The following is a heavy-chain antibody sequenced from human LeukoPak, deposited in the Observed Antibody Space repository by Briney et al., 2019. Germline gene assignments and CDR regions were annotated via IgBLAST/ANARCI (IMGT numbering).Heavy chain of an antibody. CDR3: AREANYYDSTWGAFDI. CDR1: GFTFSSYA. V-gene: IGHV3-23*01. J-gene: IGHJ3*02. D-gene: IGHD3-22*01. CDR2: ISGSGGST. Sequence: PGGSLRLSCAASGFTFSSYAMSWVRQAPGKGLEWVSAISGSGGSTYYADSVKGRFTISRDNSKNTLYLQMNSLRAEDTAVYYCAREANYYDSTWGAFDIWGQGTMVTVSS.